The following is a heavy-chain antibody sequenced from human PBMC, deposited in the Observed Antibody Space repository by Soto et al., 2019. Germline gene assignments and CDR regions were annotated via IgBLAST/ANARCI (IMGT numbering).Heavy chain of an antibody. CDR3: ARRRGGYAWNSKILEL. CDR2: ISKSGSGSAT. V-gene: IGHV3-11*01. D-gene: IGHD1-7*01. CDR1: GFPFTDYY. J-gene: IGHJ4*02. Sequence: QVQLVESGGGLVKPGGSLRLSCAGSGFPFTDYYMNWIRQAPGKGLEWVSYISKSGSGSATLYADSVKGRFTISRDNAKNLVYLQMNSLRPEDTAVYYGARRRGGYAWNSKILELWGQGIRVTVSS.